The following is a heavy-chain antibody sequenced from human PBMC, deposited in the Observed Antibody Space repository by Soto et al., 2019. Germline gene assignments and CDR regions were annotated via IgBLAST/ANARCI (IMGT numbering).Heavy chain of an antibody. CDR3: ARHRTGTTYYYGMDV. D-gene: IGHD1-7*01. J-gene: IGHJ6*02. CDR2: IYYSGST. V-gene: IGHV4-39*01. CDR1: GGSISSSSYY. Sequence: SETLALTCTVSGGSISSSSYYWGWIRQPPGKGLEWIGSIYYSGSTYYNPSLKSRVTISVDTSKNQFSLKLSSVTAADTAVYYCARHRTGTTYYYGMDVWGQGTTVT.